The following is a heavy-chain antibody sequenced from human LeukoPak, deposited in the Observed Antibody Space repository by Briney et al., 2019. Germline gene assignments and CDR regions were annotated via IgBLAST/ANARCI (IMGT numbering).Heavy chain of an antibody. CDR3: ARGPPRTGRERYFDY. J-gene: IGHJ4*02. D-gene: IGHD1-1*01. V-gene: IGHV4-59*01. CDR2: IYCRGTT. Sequence: SETLSLTCTVSGGSISSYYWSWIRQPPGKGLEWIGYIYCRGTTNYDPSLNSRVTISLDSSKNQFSLKLSSVTAADTAVYYCARGPPRTGRERYFDYWGQGTLVSVSS. CDR1: GGSISSYY.